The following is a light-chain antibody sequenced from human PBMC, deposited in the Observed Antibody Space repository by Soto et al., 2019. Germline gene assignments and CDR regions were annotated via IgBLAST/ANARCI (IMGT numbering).Light chain of an antibody. J-gene: IGKJ2*01. CDR2: AAS. CDR3: QQANSFPFT. CDR1: QHISTW. V-gene: IGKV1-12*01. Sequence: DIQMTQSPSSVSASLGDRVTITCRASQHISTWLVWYQQKPGKAPQLLIYAASSLQTGVPSRFSGSGSGTDFSPTISSLQPEDSATYYCQQANSFPFTFGQGTRLEI.